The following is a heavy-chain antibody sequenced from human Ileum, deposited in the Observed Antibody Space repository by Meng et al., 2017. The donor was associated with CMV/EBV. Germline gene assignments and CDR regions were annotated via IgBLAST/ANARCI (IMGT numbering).Heavy chain of an antibody. D-gene: IGHD1-26*01. J-gene: IGHJ3*02. CDR3: TRGHSGIDIYAFDI. CDR1: GFIFSDYY. Sequence: GGSLRLSCTGSGFIFSDYYIDWVRQVPGKGLEWVGRTTNKADGYLTEYATSVKGRFTFSRDDSENSLFLQMNSLKSDDTAVYYCTRGHSGIDIYAFDIWGQGTMVTVSS. CDR2: TTNKADGYLT. V-gene: IGHV3-72*01.